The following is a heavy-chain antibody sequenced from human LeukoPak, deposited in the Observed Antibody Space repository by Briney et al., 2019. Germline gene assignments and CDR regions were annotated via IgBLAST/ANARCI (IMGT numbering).Heavy chain of an antibody. J-gene: IGHJ4*02. CDR1: GGSISSYY. Sequence: SETLSLTCTVSGGSISSYYWSRIRQPPGKGLEWIGYIYYSGSTNYNPSLKSRVTISVDTSKNQFSLKLNSVTAADTAVYYCARHALRGGFDSWGQGTLVAVSS. V-gene: IGHV4-59*08. CDR2: IYYSGST. D-gene: IGHD5-12*01. CDR3: ARHALRGGFDS.